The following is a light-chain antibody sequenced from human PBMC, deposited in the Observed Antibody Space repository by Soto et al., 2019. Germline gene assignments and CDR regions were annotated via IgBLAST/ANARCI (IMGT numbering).Light chain of an antibody. V-gene: IGLV2-14*01. CDR1: SSDVGGYNY. J-gene: IGLJ1*01. CDR3: SSYTDNSTRV. CDR2: EVT. Sequence: QSVLTQPASVSGSPGQSITISYTGTSSDVGGYNYVSWFQQHPGKAPQLMIYEVTNRPSGVSNRFSGSKSGNTASLTISGLRAEDEADYYCSSYTDNSTRVFGTGTKLTVL.